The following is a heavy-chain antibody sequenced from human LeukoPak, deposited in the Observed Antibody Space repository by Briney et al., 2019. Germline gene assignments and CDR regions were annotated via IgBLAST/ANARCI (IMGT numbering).Heavy chain of an antibody. CDR1: GGSFSGYY. V-gene: IGHV4-34*01. CDR3: ARHVFVVPAAPFDY. Sequence: TSETLSLTCAVYGGSFSGYYWSWIRQPPVKGLEWIGEINHSGSTNYNPSLKSRVTISVDTSKNQFSLKLSSVTAADTAVYYCARHVFVVPAAPFDYWGQGTLVTVSS. D-gene: IGHD2-2*01. CDR2: INHSGST. J-gene: IGHJ4*02.